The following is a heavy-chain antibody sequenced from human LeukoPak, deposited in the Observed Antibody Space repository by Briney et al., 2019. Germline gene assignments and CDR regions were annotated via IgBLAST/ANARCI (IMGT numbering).Heavy chain of an antibody. CDR1: GGTFSSYG. CDR2: IIPIFRAT. CDR3: ARSRRAGYNVFYFDS. D-gene: IGHD5-24*01. V-gene: IGHV1-69*05. Sequence: SVKVSCKPSGGTFSSYGVSWVRQAPGQGLEWMGGIIPIFRATNYAQRFRGRVTITTDESTSTVYMELSSVRSEGTAVYFCARSRRAGYNVFYFDSWGQGTLVTVSS. J-gene: IGHJ4*02.